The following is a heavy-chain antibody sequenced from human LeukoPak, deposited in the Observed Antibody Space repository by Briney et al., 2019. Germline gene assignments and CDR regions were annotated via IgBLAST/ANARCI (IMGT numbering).Heavy chain of an antibody. CDR2: IYYSGST. CDR1: GDSISSYY. D-gene: IGHD3-22*01. V-gene: IGHV4-59*08. CDR3: ASYDSKGTFDY. Sequence: SETLSLTCTVSGDSISSYYWSWMRQPPGKGLEWIGYIYYSGSTNYTPSLKSRVTISVDTSKNQFSLKLSSVTAADTAVYYCASYDSKGTFDYWGQGTLVTVSS. J-gene: IGHJ4*02.